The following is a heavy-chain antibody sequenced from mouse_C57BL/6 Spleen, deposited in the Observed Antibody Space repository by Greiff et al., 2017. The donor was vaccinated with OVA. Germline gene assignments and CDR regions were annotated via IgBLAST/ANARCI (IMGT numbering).Heavy chain of an antibody. CDR1: GYSFTGYY. V-gene: IGHV1-42*01. D-gene: IGHD4-1*01. CDR2: INPSTGGT. Sequence: VHVKQSGPELVKPGASVKISCKASGYSFTGYYMNWVKQSPEKSLEWIGEINPSTGGTTYNQKFKAKATLTVDKSSSTAYMQLKSLTSEDSAVYYCARGWDPLYAMDYWGQGTSVTVSS. CDR3: ARGWDPLYAMDY. J-gene: IGHJ4*01.